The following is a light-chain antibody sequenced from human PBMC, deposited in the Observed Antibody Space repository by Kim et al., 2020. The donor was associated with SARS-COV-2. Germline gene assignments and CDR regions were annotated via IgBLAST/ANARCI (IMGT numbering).Light chain of an antibody. CDR1: ISDFGGYNY. CDR3: SSYTSSSTWV. V-gene: IGLV2-14*03. CDR2: DVS. Sequence: GQSTPFASTGTISDFGGYNYVSWYQHHPGKAPKLIIYDVSNRPSGVSNRFSGSKSGNTASLTISGLQAEDEADYYCSSYTSSSTWVFGGGTKLTVL. J-gene: IGLJ3*02.